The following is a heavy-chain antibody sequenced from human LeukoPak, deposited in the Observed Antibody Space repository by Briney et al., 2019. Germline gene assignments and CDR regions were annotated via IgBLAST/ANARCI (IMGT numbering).Heavy chain of an antibody. CDR3: ASWEASTNY. J-gene: IGHJ4*02. CDR2: IKPDGRDK. Sequence: GGSLRLSCAASGRFFSTNRMSWVRKAPAKGLEWVATIKPDGRDKYYVDSVQGRFTMSTDNGKNSVYLQMNSLRAEDTAVYYCASWEASTNYWGQGTLVTVSS. CDR1: GRFFSTNR. D-gene: IGHD1-26*01. V-gene: IGHV3-7*01.